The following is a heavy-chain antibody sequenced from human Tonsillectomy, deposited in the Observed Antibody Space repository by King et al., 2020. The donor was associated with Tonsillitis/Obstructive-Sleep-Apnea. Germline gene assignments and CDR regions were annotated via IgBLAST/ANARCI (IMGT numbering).Heavy chain of an antibody. CDR1: GGSFSGYY. CDR2: INHSGST. CDR3: ARRKYFDWLRPSSNWFDT. Sequence: VQLQQWGAGLLKPSETLSLTCAVYGGSFSGYYWSWIRQPPGKGLEWIGEINHSGSTNYNPSLKSRVTISVDTSKNQFSLKLSAVTAADTAVYYFARRKYFDWLRPSSNWFDTWGQGTLVTVSS. V-gene: IGHV4-34*01. J-gene: IGHJ5*02. D-gene: IGHD3-9*01.